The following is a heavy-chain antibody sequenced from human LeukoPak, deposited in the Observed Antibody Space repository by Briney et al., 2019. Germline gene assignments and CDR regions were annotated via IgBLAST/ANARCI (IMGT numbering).Heavy chain of an antibody. V-gene: IGHV3-7*01. CDR1: GFTFSSYW. CDR2: IKQDGSEK. Sequence: RSGGSLRLSCAASGFTFSSYWMSWVRQAPGKGLEWVAKIKQDGSEKYYVDCVKGGFTIERDNSKNTLYLQMNSLRAEDTAVYYCAIDLGRDSGYGNYFDYWGQGTLVTVSP. J-gene: IGHJ4*02. D-gene: IGHD5-12*01. CDR3: AIDLGRDSGYGNYFDY.